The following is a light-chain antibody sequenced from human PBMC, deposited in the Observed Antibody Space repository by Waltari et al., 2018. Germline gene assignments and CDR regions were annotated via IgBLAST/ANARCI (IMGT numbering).Light chain of an antibody. Sequence: EIVLTQSPDTLSLSPGARATLSCRASLSVSNNYLAWYQQKSGQAPRLLIYGASNRATGIPDRFSGDGSGTDFTLTISRLEPEDFAVYYCQQYGNSPRTFGQGTKLEIK. CDR1: LSVSNNY. CDR3: QQYGNSPRT. CDR2: GAS. V-gene: IGKV3-20*01. J-gene: IGKJ2*01.